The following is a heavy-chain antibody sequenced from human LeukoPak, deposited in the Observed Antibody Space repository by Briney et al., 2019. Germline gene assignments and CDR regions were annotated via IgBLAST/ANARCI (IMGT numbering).Heavy chain of an antibody. CDR3: ARRAGAYSHPYDY. Sequence: GGSLRLSCAASGFIFSKDEMNWVRQSPGKGLEWVAYISSNGNGIYYAVSVKGRFTISRDNSKNTLYLQMNSLRAEDTAVYYCARRAGAYSHPYDYWGQGTLVTVSS. D-gene: IGHD4/OR15-4a*01. CDR2: ISSNGNGI. V-gene: IGHV3-48*03. CDR1: GFIFSKDE. J-gene: IGHJ4*02.